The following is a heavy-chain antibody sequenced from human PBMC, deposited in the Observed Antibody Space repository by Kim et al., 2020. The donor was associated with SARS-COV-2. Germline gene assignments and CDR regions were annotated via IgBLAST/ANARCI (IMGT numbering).Heavy chain of an antibody. D-gene: IGHD2-2*01. CDR3: ASYCISTSCQLRNFDY. J-gene: IGHJ4*02. Sequence: SETLSLTCTVSGGSISSSSYYWGWIRQPPGKGLEWIGSIYYSGSTYYNPSLKSRVTISVDTSKNQFSLKLSSVTAADTAVYYCASYCISTSCQLRNFDYWGQGTLVTVSS. CDR1: GGSISSSSYY. V-gene: IGHV4-39*01. CDR2: IYYSGST.